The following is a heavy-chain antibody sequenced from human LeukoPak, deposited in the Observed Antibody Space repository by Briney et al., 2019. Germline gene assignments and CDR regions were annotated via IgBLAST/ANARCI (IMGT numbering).Heavy chain of an antibody. CDR1: GGSTNSYY. CDR3: ARRGSRDGYNHGFDI. D-gene: IGHD5-24*01. V-gene: IGHV4-59*08. J-gene: IGHJ3*02. Sequence: SETLSLTCTVSGGSTNSYYWSWIRQPPGKGLEWIGYISYSGSTNYNASLKSRVSIPVDTSKNQLSLKLTSVTAADTAVYYCARRGSRDGYNHGFDIWGQGTMVTVSS. CDR2: ISYSGST.